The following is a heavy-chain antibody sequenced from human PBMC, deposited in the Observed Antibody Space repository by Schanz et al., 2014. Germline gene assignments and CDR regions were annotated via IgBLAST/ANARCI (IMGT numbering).Heavy chain of an antibody. CDR3: ARGPSTGAFDI. CDR1: GYTFNNHG. Sequence: QVQLVQSGGEVKKPGASATVSCKASGYTFNNHGISWVRQAPGQGLEWMGLINPSVGNTNYAQKFQGRFTMTTDTSTTTAYLELRSLTSDDTAVYFCARGPSTGAFDIWGQGTMVTVSS. CDR2: INPSVGNT. V-gene: IGHV1-18*01. J-gene: IGHJ3*02.